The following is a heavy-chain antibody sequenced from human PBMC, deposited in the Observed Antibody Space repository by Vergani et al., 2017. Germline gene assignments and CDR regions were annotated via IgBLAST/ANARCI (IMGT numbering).Heavy chain of an antibody. J-gene: IGHJ4*02. D-gene: IGHD3-22*01. CDR3: ARLYGRDSSCSNYFDY. CDR2: IHPADSDT. V-gene: IGHV5-51*01. CDR1: GYSFTNYW. Sequence: EVQLVQSGAEVKKPGASLKISCQISGYSFTNYWIGWVRQMPGKGLEWMGIIHPADSDTRYSPSFQGQVTISVDKSISTAYLQRSSLRASDSAMYYCARLYGRDSSCSNYFDYWGQGTLVTVSS.